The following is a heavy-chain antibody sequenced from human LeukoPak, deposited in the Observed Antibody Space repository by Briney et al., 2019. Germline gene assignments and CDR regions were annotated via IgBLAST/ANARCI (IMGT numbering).Heavy chain of an antibody. D-gene: IGHD6-13*01. CDR2: ISVSGGST. CDR1: GFTFSSYA. CDR3: AKAGFYSSSWYSDY. V-gene: IGHV3-23*01. Sequence: GGSLRLSCAASGFTFSSYAMSWVRQAPGKGLEWVSAISVSGGSTYYADSVKGRFTISRANSKNTLYLQMNSLRAEDTAVYYCAKAGFYSSSWYSDYWGQGTLVTASS. J-gene: IGHJ4*02.